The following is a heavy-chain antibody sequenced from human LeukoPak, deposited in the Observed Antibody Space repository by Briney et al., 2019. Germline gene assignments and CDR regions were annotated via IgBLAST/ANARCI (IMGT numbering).Heavy chain of an antibody. CDR3: ARPPQIFGIQLWSDAFDI. D-gene: IGHD5-18*01. CDR2: IYYTGST. V-gene: IGHV4-39*01. J-gene: IGHJ3*02. CDR1: GGSISSSSYY. Sequence: PSETLSLTCTVSGGSISSSSYYWGWIRQPPGKGLEWIGSIYYTGSTYYNPSLKSRVTISVDTSKNQFSLKLSSVTAADTAVYYCARPPQIFGIQLWSDAFDIWGQGTMVTVSS.